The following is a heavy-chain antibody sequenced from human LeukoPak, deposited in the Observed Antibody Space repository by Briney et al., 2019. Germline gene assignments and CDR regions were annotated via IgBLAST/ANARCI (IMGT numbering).Heavy chain of an antibody. CDR2: ISSSSSYI. V-gene: IGHV3-21*04. J-gene: IGHJ6*03. CDR1: GFTFSSYT. CDR3: ARVLRYCSGGNCYSGGLGYMDV. D-gene: IGHD2-15*01. Sequence: GGSLRLSCAASGFTFSSYTMNWVRQAPGKGLEWVSSISSSSSYIFYADSVKGRFTISRDNAKNSLFLQMNSLRAEDTAVYYCARVLRYCSGGNCYSGGLGYMDVWGKGTTVTISS.